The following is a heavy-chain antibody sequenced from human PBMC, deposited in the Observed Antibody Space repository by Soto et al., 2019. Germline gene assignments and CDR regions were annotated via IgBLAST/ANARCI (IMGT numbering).Heavy chain of an antibody. CDR1: GFTFSSYA. CDR3: ASPYDSSGYAGYYYYYYGMDV. D-gene: IGHD3-22*01. V-gene: IGHV3-23*01. Sequence: PGGSLRLSCAASGFTFSSYAMSWVRQAPGKGLEWVSVISGSGGSTYYADSVMGRFTISRDNSKNTLYLQMNSLRAEDTAVYYCASPYDSSGYAGYYYYYYGMDVWGQGTTVTVSS. CDR2: ISGSGGST. J-gene: IGHJ6*02.